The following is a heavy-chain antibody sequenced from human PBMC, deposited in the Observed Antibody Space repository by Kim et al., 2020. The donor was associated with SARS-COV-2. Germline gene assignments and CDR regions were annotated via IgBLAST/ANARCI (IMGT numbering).Heavy chain of an antibody. D-gene: IGHD3-3*01. CDR3: VRGAIYDSSPENV. V-gene: IGHV3-53*01. J-gene: IGHJ3*01. Sequence: AGAVRGRFTISRDTSNNMVYLQMNSLRAEDTAMYYCVRGAIYDSSPENVWGRGTLVTVSS.